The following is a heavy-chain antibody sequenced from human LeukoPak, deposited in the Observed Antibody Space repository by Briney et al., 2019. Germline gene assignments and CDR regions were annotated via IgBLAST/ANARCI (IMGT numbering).Heavy chain of an antibody. J-gene: IGHJ4*02. CDR2: IKQDGSEK. CDR1: GFTFTNYW. CDR3: GRDGPGGWYFDS. Sequence: PGGTLRLTCAASGFTFTNYWLCWVRQAPGKGLEWVANIKQDGSEKHYVDSVNGRFTISRDNAKDSLYLQMNSLRAEDTAVYYCGRDGPGGWYFDSWGQGTPVTVSS. D-gene: IGHD6-19*01. V-gene: IGHV3-7*03.